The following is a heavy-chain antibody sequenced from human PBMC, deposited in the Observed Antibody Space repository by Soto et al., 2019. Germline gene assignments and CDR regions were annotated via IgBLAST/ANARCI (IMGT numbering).Heavy chain of an antibody. CDR1: GYTFTSYY. V-gene: IGHV1-46*01. CDR3: ARVRDGYNSLSPFDY. J-gene: IGHJ4*02. CDR2: INPSGGST. D-gene: IGHD5-12*01. Sequence: QVQLVQSGAEVKKPGASVKVSCKASGYTFTSYYMHWVRQAPAQGLEWMGIINPSGGSTSYAQKFQGRVTMTRDTSTSTVYMELSSLRSEDTAVYYCARVRDGYNSLSPFDYWGQGTLVTVSS.